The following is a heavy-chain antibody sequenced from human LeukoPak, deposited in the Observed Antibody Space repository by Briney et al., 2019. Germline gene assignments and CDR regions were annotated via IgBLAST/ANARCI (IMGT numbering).Heavy chain of an antibody. Sequence: SQTLSLTCTVSGVSISSGGYYWIWIRQHPGKGLEWIGYTYYSGSTYYNPSLQSRVTISVDTSKNQLSLNLSSVTAADTAVYYCARDLSDDGSPYTHYGMAVWGQGTTVTVSS. CDR2: TYYSGST. CDR3: ARDLSDDGSPYTHYGMAV. J-gene: IGHJ6*02. CDR1: GVSISSGGYY. D-gene: IGHD3-16*01. V-gene: IGHV4-31*03.